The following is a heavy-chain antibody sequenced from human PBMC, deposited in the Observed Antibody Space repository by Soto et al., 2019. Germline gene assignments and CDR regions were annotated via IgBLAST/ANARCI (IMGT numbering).Heavy chain of an antibody. CDR1: GFSLSNARMG. D-gene: IGHD1-1*01. CDR3: ARNQLERGAFDI. CDR2: IFSNDEK. J-gene: IGHJ3*02. V-gene: IGHV2-26*01. Sequence: QVTLKESGPVLVKPTETLTLTCTVSGFSLSNARMGVSWIRQPPGKSLEWLAHIFSNDEKSYSTSLKSRLTLSKDTSKSQVVLTMTNMYPVDTSTYYCARNQLERGAFDIWGQGTMVTVSS.